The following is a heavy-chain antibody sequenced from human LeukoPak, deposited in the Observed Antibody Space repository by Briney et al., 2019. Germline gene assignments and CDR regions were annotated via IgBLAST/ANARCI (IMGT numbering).Heavy chain of an antibody. CDR1: GFTFSSYG. V-gene: IGHV3-30*02. CDR3: AKGVYYCSSSTCPQYYYYMDV. CDR2: IRYDGTDK. J-gene: IGHJ6*03. Sequence: GGSLRLSCAASGFTFSSYGMHWVRQAPGKGLEWVTFIRYDGTDKYYADSVKGRFTISRDDSKNTLYLQMNSLRPEDTAVYYCAKGVYYCSSSTCPQYYYYMDVWGKGTTVTVSS. D-gene: IGHD2-2*01.